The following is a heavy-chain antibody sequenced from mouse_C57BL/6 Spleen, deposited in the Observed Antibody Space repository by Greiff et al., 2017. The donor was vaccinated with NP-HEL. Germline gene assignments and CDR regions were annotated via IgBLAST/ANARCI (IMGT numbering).Heavy chain of an antibody. CDR1: GYTFTSYW. Sequence: QVQLQQPGAELVKPGASVKLSCKASGYTFTSYWMHWVKQRPGQGLEWIGMIHPNSGSTNYNEKFKSKATLTVDKSSSTAYMQLSSLTSEDSAVYYCARGGGSHYYARDYWGQGTSVTVSS. D-gene: IGHD1-1*01. V-gene: IGHV1-64*01. CDR3: ARGGGSHYYARDY. CDR2: IHPNSGST. J-gene: IGHJ4*01.